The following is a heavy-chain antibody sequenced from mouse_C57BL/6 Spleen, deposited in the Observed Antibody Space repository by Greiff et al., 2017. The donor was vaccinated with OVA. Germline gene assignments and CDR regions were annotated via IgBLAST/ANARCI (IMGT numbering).Heavy chain of an antibody. J-gene: IGHJ1*03. CDR2: IRNKANGYTT. CDR3: ARPYYYGSSYDWYFDV. V-gene: IGHV7-3*01. CDR1: GFTFTDYY. D-gene: IGHD1-1*01. Sequence: EVKLVESGGGLVQPGGSLSLSCAASGFTFTDYYMSWVRQPPGKALEWLGFIRNKANGYTTEYSASVKGRFTISRDNSQSILYLQMNALRAEDSATYYCARPYYYGSSYDWYFDVWGTGTTVTVSS.